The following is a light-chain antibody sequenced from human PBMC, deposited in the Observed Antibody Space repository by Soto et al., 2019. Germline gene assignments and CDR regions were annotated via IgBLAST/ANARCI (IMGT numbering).Light chain of an antibody. J-gene: IGKJ1*01. CDR2: AAY. CDR3: QQYTSYSRA. Sequence: DSQMTQSPSTLSVSVGDRVSITCRASQTISSWLAWYQQKPGKAHERLIYAAYTLQSGVPSRFSGSGSGTDFTLAISGLQPDDFTTYYCQQYTSYSRAFGQGTKVDI. V-gene: IGKV1-5*01. CDR1: QTISSW.